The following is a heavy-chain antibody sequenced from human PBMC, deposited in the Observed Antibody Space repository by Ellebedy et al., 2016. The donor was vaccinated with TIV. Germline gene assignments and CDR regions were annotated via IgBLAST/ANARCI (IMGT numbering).Heavy chain of an antibody. J-gene: IGHJ4*02. CDR2: LTYTGRTA. CDR1: GFTFSSYT. Sequence: GESLKISCAASGFTFSSYTRHWVRQAPGKGLEWVAVLTYTGRTAYYADSVKGRFTISRDNSKNTQSLQMNSLRVEDTAVYYCAKVAISTATVLSPWYDYWGQGTLVTVSS. V-gene: IGHV3-30*18. CDR3: AKVAISTATVLSPWYDY. D-gene: IGHD4-23*01.